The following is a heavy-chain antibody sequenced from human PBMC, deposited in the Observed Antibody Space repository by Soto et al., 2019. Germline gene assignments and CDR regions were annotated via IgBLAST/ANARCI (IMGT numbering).Heavy chain of an antibody. CDR1: GGSISNYY. CDR2: VYYSGST. V-gene: IGHV4-59*01. Sequence: SETLSLTCTVSGGSISNYYWSWIRQPPGKGLEWIGCVYYSGSTNYNPSLKSRVTISIDTSKHQFSLKLTSVTAADTAVYYCTREQTSTVVTHWGPGTLVTVSS. CDR3: TREQTSTVVTH. D-gene: IGHD4-17*01. J-gene: IGHJ4*02.